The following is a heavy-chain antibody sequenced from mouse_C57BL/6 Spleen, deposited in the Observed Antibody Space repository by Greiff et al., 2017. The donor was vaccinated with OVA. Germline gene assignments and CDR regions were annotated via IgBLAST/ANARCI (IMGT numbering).Heavy chain of an antibody. D-gene: IGHD1-1*01. CDR3: ARRDYYGSYFDY. CDR2: INPNSGTT. J-gene: IGHJ2*01. Sequence: EVQLQQSGPELVKPGASVKISCKASGYSFTDYNMNWVKQSNGKSLEWIGVINPNSGTTSYNQKFKGKATLTVDQYSSTAYMQLNILTSEDSAVYYFARRDYYGSYFDYWGQGTTLTVSS. CDR1: GYSFTDYN. V-gene: IGHV1-39*01.